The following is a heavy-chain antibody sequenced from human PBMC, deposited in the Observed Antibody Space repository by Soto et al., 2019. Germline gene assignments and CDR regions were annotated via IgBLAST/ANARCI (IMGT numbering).Heavy chain of an antibody. CDR2: MNPNSGNT. CDR3: VRYGVAAPY. CDR1: GYAFTSYD. Sequence: ASVKVSCKASGYAFTSYDINRVRQASGQGLEWMGWMNPNSGNTGYAQKIQDRITLTRDTSITTAYMELRTSTSEDKDVSFSVRYGVAAPYWGQRTLVTVSA. D-gene: IGHD2-8*01. J-gene: IGHJ4*02. V-gene: IGHV1-8*01.